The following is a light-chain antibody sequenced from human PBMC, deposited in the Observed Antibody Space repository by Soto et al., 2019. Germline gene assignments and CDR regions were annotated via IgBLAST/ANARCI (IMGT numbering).Light chain of an antibody. V-gene: IGKV1-5*01. Sequence: DIQMTQSPSSLSASVGDRVSITCRASQSISSWLAWYQQKPGKAPKLLMFDTFSLESGVPSRFSGSGSGTDFTLTISSLQPEDFATYYCQQTLSFPPTFGQGTKVDIK. J-gene: IGKJ1*01. CDR2: DTF. CDR3: QQTLSFPPT. CDR1: QSISSW.